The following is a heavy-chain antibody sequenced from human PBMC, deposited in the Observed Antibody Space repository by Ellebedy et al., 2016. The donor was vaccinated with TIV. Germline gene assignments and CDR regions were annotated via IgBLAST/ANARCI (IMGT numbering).Heavy chain of an antibody. V-gene: IGHV3-30*18. CDR1: GFTFSNYG. CDR3: AKDHSSVYFDN. D-gene: IGHD3-22*01. J-gene: IGHJ4*02. CDR2: ISHDGSGK. Sequence: GESLKISCAASGFTFSNYGMHWVRQAPGKGLEWVAVISHDGSGKHLVDSVKGRFTISRDNSKNTLYLQMNSLRPDDTAVYYCAKDHSSVYFDNWGQGTLVTVSS.